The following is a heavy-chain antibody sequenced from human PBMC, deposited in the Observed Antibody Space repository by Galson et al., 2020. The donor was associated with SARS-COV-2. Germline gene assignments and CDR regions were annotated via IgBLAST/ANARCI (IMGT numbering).Heavy chain of an antibody. J-gene: IGHJ4*02. D-gene: IGHD3-22*01. CDR1: GYSISSGYY. CDR3: AREGLFHQAGFIQFDY. Sequence: SETLSLTCTVSGYSISSGYYWGWIRQPPGKGLEWIGSIYHSGSTYYNPSLKSRVTISVDTSKNQFSLKLSSVTAADTAVYYCAREGLFHQAGFIQFDYWGQGTLVTVSS. CDR2: IYHSGST. V-gene: IGHV4-38-2*02.